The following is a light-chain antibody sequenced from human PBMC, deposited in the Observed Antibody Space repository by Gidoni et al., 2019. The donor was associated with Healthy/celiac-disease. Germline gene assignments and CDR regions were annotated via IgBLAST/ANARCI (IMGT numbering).Light chain of an antibody. J-gene: IGKJ2*01. CDR3: QQDDNLPHT. CDR2: DAY. V-gene: IGKV1-33*01. Sequence: DIQMTLSPSSLSASVGHRVPITCQASQDINHYLNWYQQKPGKAPKLLIYDAYNLETGVPSRFSGRGAGTDFTFIISRLQHEDIATYYCQQDDNLPHTFGQGTKLEIK. CDR1: QDINHY.